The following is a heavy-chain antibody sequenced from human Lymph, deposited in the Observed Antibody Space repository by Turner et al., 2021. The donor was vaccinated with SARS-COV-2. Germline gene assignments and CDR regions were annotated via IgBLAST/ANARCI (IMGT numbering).Heavy chain of an antibody. V-gene: IGHV3-33*01. CDR1: GFTFSSYG. Sequence: QVQLVESGGGVVQPGRSLRLSCAASGFTFSSYGMHWVRQAPGKGLEWVAFIWYYVSNKYYADSVNGRFTISRDNSKNTLYLQMNSLRAEDTAVYYCARGIYDSGGYLSYYFDYWGQGTLVTVSS. J-gene: IGHJ4*02. D-gene: IGHD3-22*01. CDR3: ARGIYDSGGYLSYYFDY. CDR2: IWYYVSNK.